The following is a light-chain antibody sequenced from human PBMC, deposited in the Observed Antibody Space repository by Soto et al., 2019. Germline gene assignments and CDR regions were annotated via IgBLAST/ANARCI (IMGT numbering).Light chain of an antibody. CDR2: GAS. CDR1: QSVDSFY. CDR3: QQYGSWPRT. J-gene: IGKJ1*01. V-gene: IGKV3-20*01. Sequence: EIVLTQSPGTLSLSPGERATLTCRAGQSVDSFYLAWYQQRAGQAPRLLIYGASTRTTGVPDRFSGSGSGTGFILTISRLEPEDFAVYYCQQYGSWPRTFGQGTKV.